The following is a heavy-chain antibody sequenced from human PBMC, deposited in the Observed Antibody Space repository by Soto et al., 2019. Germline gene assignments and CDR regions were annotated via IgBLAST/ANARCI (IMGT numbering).Heavy chain of an antibody. Sequence: QLQLQESGSGLVKPSQTLSLTCAVSGGSISSGGYSWSWIRQPPGKGLEWIGYIYHSGSTYYNPALKSRHTISVGRSTHQFSLPRASVTAANTAAYSFARLPSPWGQGPLVTVSS. V-gene: IGHV4-30-2*01. CDR1: GGSISSGGYS. J-gene: IGHJ5*02. CDR2: IYHSGST. CDR3: ARLPSP.